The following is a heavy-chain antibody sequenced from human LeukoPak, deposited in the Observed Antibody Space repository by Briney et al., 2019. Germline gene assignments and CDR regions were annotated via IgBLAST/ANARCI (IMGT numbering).Heavy chain of an antibody. Sequence: PSETLSLTCTVSGGSISSGGYYWSWIRQHPGKGLEWIGYIYYSGSTNYNPSLKSRVTISVDTSKNQFSLKLSSVTAADTAVYYCARGGGATYYYGSGSPREDWFDPWGQGTLVTVSS. D-gene: IGHD3-10*01. J-gene: IGHJ5*02. CDR1: GGSISSGGYY. CDR2: IYYSGST. V-gene: IGHV4-61*08. CDR3: ARGGGATYYYGSGSPREDWFDP.